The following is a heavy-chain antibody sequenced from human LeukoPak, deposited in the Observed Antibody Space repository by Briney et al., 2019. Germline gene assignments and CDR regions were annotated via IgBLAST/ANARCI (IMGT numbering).Heavy chain of an antibody. CDR1: GFTFSSYW. CDR3: ARGWLQPDDAFDI. Sequence: GGSLRLSCAAFGFTFSSYWMSWVCQAPGKGLEWVATIRQDGSQKYYVDSVKGRFTISRDNSKNTLYLQMNSLRAEDTAVYYCARGWLQPDDAFDIWGQGTMVTVSS. CDR2: IRQDGSQK. J-gene: IGHJ3*02. D-gene: IGHD5-24*01. V-gene: IGHV3-7*01.